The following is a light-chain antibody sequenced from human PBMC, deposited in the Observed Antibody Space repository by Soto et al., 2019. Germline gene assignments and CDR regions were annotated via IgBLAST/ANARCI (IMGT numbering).Light chain of an antibody. CDR1: QSLVYSNGNTY. V-gene: IGKV2-30*01. Sequence: DVVLPQSPLSLPVTLGQPASISCWSSQSLVYSNGNTYLNWFHQRPGQSPRRLIYLVSNRDSGVPDRFSGSGSGTDFTLKISRVEAEDVGVYYCMQGTHWPWTFGQGNKVEIK. J-gene: IGKJ1*01. CDR3: MQGTHWPWT. CDR2: LVS.